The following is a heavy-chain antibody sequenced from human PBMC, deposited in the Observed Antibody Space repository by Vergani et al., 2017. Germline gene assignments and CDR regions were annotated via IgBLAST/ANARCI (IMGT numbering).Heavy chain of an antibody. V-gene: IGHV3-33*01. CDR3: ARFARYHSITMLVVDPRGKADLDY. CDR1: GFTFSSYG. CDR2: IWVDGSNK. D-gene: IGHD3-22*01. J-gene: IGHJ4*02. Sequence: QVPLVESGGGVVQPGRSLRLSCAASGFTFSSYGMHWVRQAPAKGLARVAVIWVDGSNKYYAYSVKGRFTITRDNSKKTLYLQMNSLISKNTAVYYCARFARYHSITMLVVDPRGKADLDYWGQGTLVTVSS.